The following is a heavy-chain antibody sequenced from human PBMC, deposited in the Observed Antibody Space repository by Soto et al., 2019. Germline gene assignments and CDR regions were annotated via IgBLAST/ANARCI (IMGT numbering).Heavy chain of an antibody. D-gene: IGHD5-12*01. CDR1: GGSISSGGYS. CDR2: IYHSGST. J-gene: IGHJ4*02. Sequence: SETLSLTCAVSGGSISSGGYSWSWIRQPPGKGLEWIGYIYHSGSTYYNPSLKSRVTISVDRSKNQFSLKLSSVTAADTAVYYCASSDGYNRPFDYWGQGTLVTVPQ. CDR3: ASSDGYNRPFDY. V-gene: IGHV4-30-2*01.